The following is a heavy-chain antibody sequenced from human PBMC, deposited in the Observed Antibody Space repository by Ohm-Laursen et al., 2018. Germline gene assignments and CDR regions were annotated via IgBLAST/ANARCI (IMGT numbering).Heavy chain of an antibody. CDR2: INHSGST. CDR3: ARGSGFFKLDV. Sequence: SETLSLTCAVSGGSFSGYYWSWIRQPPGKGLEWIGEINHSGSTNYNPSLKRRVTLSADSSNSQFSLRLTSVTAADTATYYCARGSGFFKLDVWGQGTTVTVSS. J-gene: IGHJ6*02. V-gene: IGHV4-34*01. D-gene: IGHD6-19*01. CDR1: GGSFSGYY.